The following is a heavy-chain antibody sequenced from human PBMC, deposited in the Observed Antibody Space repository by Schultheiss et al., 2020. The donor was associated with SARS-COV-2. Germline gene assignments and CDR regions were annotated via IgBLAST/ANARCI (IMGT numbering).Heavy chain of an antibody. V-gene: IGHV3-23*01. CDR2: ISGSGGST. CDR3: AREGDYSGLESALDY. CDR1: GFTFSSYA. D-gene: IGHD3-10*01. Sequence: GGSLRLSCAASGFTFSSYAMSWVRQAPGKGLEWVSAISGSGGSTYYADSVKGRFTISRDNSKNTLYLQMNSLRAEDTAVYYCAREGDYSGLESALDYWGQGTLVTVSS. J-gene: IGHJ4*02.